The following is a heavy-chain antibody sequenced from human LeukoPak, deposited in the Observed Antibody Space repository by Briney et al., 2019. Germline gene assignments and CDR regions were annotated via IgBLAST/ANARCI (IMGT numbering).Heavy chain of an antibody. CDR2: IYHSGST. V-gene: IGHV4-30-2*01. CDR1: GGSISSGGYS. CDR3: ASSGYAFDI. D-gene: IGHD3-22*01. Sequence: SQTLSLTCAVSGGSISSGGYSWSWIRQPPGKGLEWIGYIYHSGSTYYNPSLKSRVTISVDRSKNQFSLKLSSVTDADTAVYYCASSGYAFDIWGQGTMVTVSS. J-gene: IGHJ3*02.